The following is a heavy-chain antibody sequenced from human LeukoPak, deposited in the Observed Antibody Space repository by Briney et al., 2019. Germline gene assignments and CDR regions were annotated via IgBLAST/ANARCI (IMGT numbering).Heavy chain of an antibody. Sequence: PGGSLRLSCAASGFTFDNFAMHWVRQAPGKGLVWVSRINTDGSSTTYADSVKGRFTISRDNAKNTLYLQMNSLRAEDTAVYYCATWDSSVYHSLDYWGQGTLVTVSS. CDR3: ATWDSSVYHSLDY. V-gene: IGHV3-74*01. CDR2: INTDGSST. CDR1: GFTFDNFA. J-gene: IGHJ4*02. D-gene: IGHD3-22*01.